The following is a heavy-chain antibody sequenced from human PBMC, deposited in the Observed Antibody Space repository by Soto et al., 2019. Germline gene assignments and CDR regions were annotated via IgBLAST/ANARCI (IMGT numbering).Heavy chain of an antibody. CDR3: ARARRKLVVASTNDFDS. Sequence: QVQLQESGPGLVRPSETLSLTCTVSGDSVSSGTSYWSWIRKPPGKGLEWVGYIYYTGTANYSPSLRSRVIISVDTSKNQFSLKLSSVTAADTAVYYCARARRKLVVASTNDFDSWGQGTLVTVSS. CDR2: IYYTGTA. CDR1: GDSVSSGTSY. D-gene: IGHD2-15*01. J-gene: IGHJ4*02. V-gene: IGHV4-61*01.